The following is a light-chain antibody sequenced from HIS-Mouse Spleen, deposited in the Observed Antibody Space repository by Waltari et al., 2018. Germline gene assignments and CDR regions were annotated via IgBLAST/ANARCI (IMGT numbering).Light chain of an antibody. J-gene: IGLJ1*01. V-gene: IGLV1-47*01. Sequence: QSVLTQPPSASGTPGQRVTISCSGSRSNIGSNYVYWYQQLPGTAPKLLIYRNNQRPSGVPDRVSGSKSGTSASLAISGLRSEDEADYYCAAWDDSLSGYVFGTGTKVTVL. CDR2: RNN. CDR1: RSNIGSNY. CDR3: AAWDDSLSGYV.